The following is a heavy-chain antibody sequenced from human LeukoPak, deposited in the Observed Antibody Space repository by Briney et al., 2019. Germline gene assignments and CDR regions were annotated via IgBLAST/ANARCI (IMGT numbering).Heavy chain of an antibody. J-gene: IGHJ5*02. CDR1: GFTFSDYY. D-gene: IGHD3-9*01. Sequence: GGSLRLSCAASGFTFSDYYMSWIRQAPGKGLEWVSYISSSGSTIYYADSVEGRFTISRDNAKNSLYLQMNSLRAEDTAVYYCARGVRYFDWLLPRGWFDPWGQGTLVTVSS. CDR2: ISSSGSTI. CDR3: ARGVRYFDWLLPRGWFDP. V-gene: IGHV3-11*04.